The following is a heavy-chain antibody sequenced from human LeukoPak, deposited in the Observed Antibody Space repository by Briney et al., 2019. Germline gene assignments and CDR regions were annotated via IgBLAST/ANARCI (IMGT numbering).Heavy chain of an antibody. Sequence: GGSLRLSCAASGFTFDDYAMHWVRHAPGKGLEWVSGISWNSGSIGYADSVKGRFTISRDNAKNSLYLQMNSLRAEDTALYYCAKDIKGDAYYYYGMDVWGQGTTVTVSS. V-gene: IGHV3-9*01. CDR1: GFTFDDYA. CDR3: AKDIKGDAYYYYGMDV. J-gene: IGHJ6*02. CDR2: ISWNSGSI. D-gene: IGHD3-16*01.